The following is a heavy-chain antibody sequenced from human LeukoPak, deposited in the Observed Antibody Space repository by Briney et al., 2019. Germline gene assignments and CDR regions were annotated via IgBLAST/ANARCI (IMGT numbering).Heavy chain of an antibody. CDR3: ARWGFNAFEI. Sequence: ASVKVSCKASGYTFSVYDIYWVRQATGQGLEWMGWMSPNSGNTGYEQKFQGRVTMTRNTSTAYMELSSLRSEDTAVYYCARWGFNAFEIWGQGTMVTVSS. CDR1: GYTFSVYD. J-gene: IGHJ3*02. CDR2: MSPNSGNT. D-gene: IGHD3-16*01. V-gene: IGHV1-8*01.